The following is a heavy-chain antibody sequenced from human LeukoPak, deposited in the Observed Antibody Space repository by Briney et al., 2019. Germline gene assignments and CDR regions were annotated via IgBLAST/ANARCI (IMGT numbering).Heavy chain of an antibody. Sequence: SGPTLVKPTQTLTLTCTFSGFSLSTSGVGVGWIRQPPGKALGWLALIYWDDDKRYSPSLKSRLTITKDTSKNQVVLTMTNMDPVDTATYYCAHSRRTYYYDSSGFDYWGQGTLVTVSS. CDR2: IYWDDDK. D-gene: IGHD3-22*01. V-gene: IGHV2-5*02. CDR3: AHSRRTYYYDSSGFDY. J-gene: IGHJ4*02. CDR1: GFSLSTSGVG.